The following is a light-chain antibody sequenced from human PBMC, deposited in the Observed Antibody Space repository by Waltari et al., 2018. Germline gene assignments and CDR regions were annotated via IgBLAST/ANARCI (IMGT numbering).Light chain of an antibody. CDR2: WAS. J-gene: IGKJ5*01. V-gene: IGKV4-1*01. Sequence: DIVMTQSPDSLAVSLGERATINCKSSQTLLYSSNNKNYLAWYQQKPGQLPKLLIYWASARESGVPDRFSGSGSGTDFTLTISSLQAEDVAVYYCQQYYSTPPTFGQGTRLEIK. CDR1: QTLLYSSNNKNY. CDR3: QQYYSTPPT.